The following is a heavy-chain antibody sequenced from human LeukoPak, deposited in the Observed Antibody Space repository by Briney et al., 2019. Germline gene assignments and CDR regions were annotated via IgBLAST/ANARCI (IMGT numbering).Heavy chain of an antibody. Sequence: SETLSLTCTASGGSISSYYWSWIRQPPGKGLEWIGYIYYSGSTNYNPSLKSRVTISVDTSKNQFSLKLSSVTAADTAVYYCARGSYYYDSSGYILDYWGQGTLVTVSS. D-gene: IGHD3-22*01. CDR1: GGSISSYY. CDR3: ARGSYYYDSSGYILDY. J-gene: IGHJ4*02. V-gene: IGHV4-59*01. CDR2: IYYSGST.